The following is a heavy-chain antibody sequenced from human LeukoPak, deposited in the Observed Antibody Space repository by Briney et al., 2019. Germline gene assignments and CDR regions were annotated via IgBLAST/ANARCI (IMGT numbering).Heavy chain of an antibody. V-gene: IGHV3-23*01. CDR3: AKCAACGGDCYLDYYYYYMDV. CDR2: ISGSGGST. J-gene: IGHJ6*03. CDR1: GFTFNSYA. Sequence: GSLRLSCAASGFTFNSYAMSWVRQAPGKGLEWVSAISGSGGSTYYADSVKGRFTISRDNSKNTLYLQMNSLRAEDTAVYYCAKCAACGGDCYLDYYYYYMDVWGKGTTVTVSS. D-gene: IGHD2-21*01.